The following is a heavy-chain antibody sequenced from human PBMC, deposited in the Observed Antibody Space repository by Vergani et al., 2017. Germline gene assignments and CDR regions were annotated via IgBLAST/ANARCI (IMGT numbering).Heavy chain of an antibody. CDR2: INPSGGST. Sequence: QVQLVQSGAEVKKPGASVKVSCKASGYTFTSYYMHWVRQAPGQGLEWMGIINPSGGSTSYAQKFQGRVTMTRDTSKNQFSLTVTSVTAADTAIYFCARRSGGYYSGGKVHPLRTAFDVWGHGTVVTVSS. CDR1: GYTFTSYY. V-gene: IGHV1-46*01. J-gene: IGHJ3*01. CDR3: ARRSGGYYSGGKVHPLRTAFDV. D-gene: IGHD2-15*01.